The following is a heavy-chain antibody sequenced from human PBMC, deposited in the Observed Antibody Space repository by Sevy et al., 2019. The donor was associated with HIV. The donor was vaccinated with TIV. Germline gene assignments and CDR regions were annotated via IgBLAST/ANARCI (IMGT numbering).Heavy chain of an antibody. CDR2: IKQDGSEK. CDR3: VREWDFDWFDY. CDR1: GFTFSSYW. V-gene: IGHV3-7*03. J-gene: IGHJ4*02. D-gene: IGHD3-9*01. Sequence: GGSLRLSCAASGFTFSSYWMSWVRQAPGKGLEWVANIKQDGSEKYYVDSVKGRFTISRDNAKNSLYLQMNSLRAEDTAVYYCVREWDFDWFDYWGQGTLVTVSS.